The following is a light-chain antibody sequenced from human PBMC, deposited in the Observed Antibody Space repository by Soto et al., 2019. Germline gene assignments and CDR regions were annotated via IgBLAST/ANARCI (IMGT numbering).Light chain of an antibody. CDR1: QSVSSNY. V-gene: IGKV3D-20*02. Sequence: IVLTQSPGTLSLSPGERATLSCRASQSVSSNYLAWYQQKPGQAPRLXIYGASSRATGIPDRFSGSGSGTDFTLTISRLEPEDFAVYYCQQRSNWPLTFGGGTKVDIK. CDR2: GAS. J-gene: IGKJ4*01. CDR3: QQRSNWPLT.